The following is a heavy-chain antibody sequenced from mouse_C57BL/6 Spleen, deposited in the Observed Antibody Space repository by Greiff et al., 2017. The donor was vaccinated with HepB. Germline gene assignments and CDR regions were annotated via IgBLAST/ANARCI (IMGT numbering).Heavy chain of an antibody. CDR2: IYPGSGNT. J-gene: IGHJ2*01. Sequence: VKLQESGAELVRPGASVKLSCKASGYTFTDYYINWVKQRPGQGLEWIARIYPGSGNTYYNEKFKGKATLTAEKSSSTAYMQLSSLTSEDSAVYFCARGTVVACDYWGQGTTLTVSS. CDR1: GYTFTDYY. D-gene: IGHD1-1*01. CDR3: ARGTVVACDY. V-gene: IGHV1-76*01.